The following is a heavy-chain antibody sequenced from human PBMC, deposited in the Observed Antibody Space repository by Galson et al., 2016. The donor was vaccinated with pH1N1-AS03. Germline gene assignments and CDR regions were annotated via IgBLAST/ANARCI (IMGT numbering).Heavy chain of an antibody. CDR1: GGSISRFY. J-gene: IGHJ4*02. CDR2: IYSSGST. CDR3: ARVGWGGDS. V-gene: IGHV4-4*07. Sequence: ETLSLTCTVSGGSISRFYWSWIRQPTGKGLEWIGRIYSSGSTNYNPSLKSRVTISLDTSRNQFPLKLNSVTAADTAFYYCARVGWGGDSWGQGTLVTVSS. D-gene: IGHD3-16*01.